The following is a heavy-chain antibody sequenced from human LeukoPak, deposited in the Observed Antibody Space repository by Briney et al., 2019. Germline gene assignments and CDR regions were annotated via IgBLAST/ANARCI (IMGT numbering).Heavy chain of an antibody. J-gene: IGHJ4*02. CDR2: ISYDGSNK. V-gene: IGHV3-30*04. CDR1: GFTFSGYE. Sequence: PGGSLRLSCAASGFTFSGYEMNWVRQAPGKGLEWVAVISYDGSNKYYADSVKGRFTISRDNSKNTLYLQMNSLRAEDTAVYYCEREAGWLQPDYWGQGTLVTVSS. CDR3: EREAGWLQPDY. D-gene: IGHD5-24*01.